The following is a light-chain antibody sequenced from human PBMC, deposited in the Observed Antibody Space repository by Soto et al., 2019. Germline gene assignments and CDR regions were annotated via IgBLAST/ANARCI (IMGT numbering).Light chain of an antibody. CDR1: QSISTW. J-gene: IGKJ1*01. Sequence: DIQMTQSPSTLSASVGDRVTITCLASQSISTWLAWYQQKPGKAPKLLIYKASNLESGVPSRFSGSGSGTEFTLTISSLQPDDFATYYCQQYKSFPCTFGQGTKVDNK. CDR3: QQYKSFPCT. V-gene: IGKV1-5*03. CDR2: KAS.